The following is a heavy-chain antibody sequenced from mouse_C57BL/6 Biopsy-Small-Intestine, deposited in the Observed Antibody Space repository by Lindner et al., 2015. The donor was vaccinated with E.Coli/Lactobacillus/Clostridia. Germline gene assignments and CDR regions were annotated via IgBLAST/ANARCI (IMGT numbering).Heavy chain of an antibody. D-gene: IGHD2-13*01. CDR1: GYTFTNYW. V-gene: IGHV1-55*01. CDR3: ARGGSDYEIGFFAY. Sequence: VQLQESGAELVKPGASMKMSCKASGYTFTNYWITWVKQRPGQGLEWIGDIYPGSGSTNYNEKFRTKATLTVDTSSSTAYMQLSSLTSEDSAVYYCARGGSDYEIGFFAYWGQGTLVTVSP. CDR2: IYPGSGST. J-gene: IGHJ3*01.